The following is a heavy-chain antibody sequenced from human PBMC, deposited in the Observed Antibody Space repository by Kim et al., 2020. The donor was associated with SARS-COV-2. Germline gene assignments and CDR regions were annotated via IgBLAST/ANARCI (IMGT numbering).Heavy chain of an antibody. Sequence: GGSLRLSCAASGFTFSSYGMHWVRQAPGKGLEWVAVISYDGSNKYYADSVKSRFTISRDNSKHTLYLQMNSLRAEDTAVYYCAKDPYYYDTSGPIFYFYYYGMDVWGQGTTVTVSS. J-gene: IGHJ6*02. CDR3: AKDPYYYDTSGPIFYFYYYGMDV. D-gene: IGHD3-22*01. V-gene: IGHV3-30*18. CDR2: ISYDGSNK. CDR1: GFTFSSYG.